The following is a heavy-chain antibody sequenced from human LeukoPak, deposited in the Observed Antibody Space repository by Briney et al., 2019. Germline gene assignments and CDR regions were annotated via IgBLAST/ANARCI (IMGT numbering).Heavy chain of an antibody. D-gene: IGHD2-21*02. J-gene: IGHJ4*02. Sequence: TGGSLRLSCAVSGFTFSSYAMSWVRQAPGKGLEWVSAISGSGGSTYYADSVKGRFTISRDNSKNTLYLQMNSLRAEDTAVYYCAKEKTMHSVVVTADYWGQGTLVTVSS. V-gene: IGHV3-23*01. CDR1: GFTFSSYA. CDR3: AKEKTMHSVVVTADY. CDR2: ISGSGGST.